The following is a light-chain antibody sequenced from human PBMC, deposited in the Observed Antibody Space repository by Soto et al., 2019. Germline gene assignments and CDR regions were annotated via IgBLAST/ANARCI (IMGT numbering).Light chain of an antibody. V-gene: IGKV3-20*01. CDR3: QQYGSSPWT. Sequence: EIVLTQSPGTLSLSPGARATLSCRASQSVSRNFLAWYRQKPGQAPRLLIYGASNRATDTPDRFSGSGSGADFSLIISRLEPEDFAVYYCQQYGSSPWTFGQGTKVEIK. J-gene: IGKJ1*01. CDR2: GAS. CDR1: QSVSRNF.